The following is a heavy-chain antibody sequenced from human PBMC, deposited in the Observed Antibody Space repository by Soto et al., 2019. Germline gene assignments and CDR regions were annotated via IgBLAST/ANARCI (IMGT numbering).Heavy chain of an antibody. CDR1: GGTFSSYT. Sequence: QVQLVQSGAEVKKPGSSVKVSCKASGGTFSSYTISWVRQAPGQGLEWMGRIIPILGIANYAQKFQGRVTITADKSKSTAYMELSSLSSEDTAVYYCARDLSVVAATPQYFQHWGQGTLVTVSS. CDR2: IIPILGIA. CDR3: ARDLSVVAATPQYFQH. V-gene: IGHV1-69*08. J-gene: IGHJ1*01. D-gene: IGHD2-15*01.